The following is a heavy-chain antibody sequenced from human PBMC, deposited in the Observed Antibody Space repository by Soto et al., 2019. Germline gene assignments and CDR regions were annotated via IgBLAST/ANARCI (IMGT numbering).Heavy chain of an antibody. Sequence: DVQLVESGGGLVQPGRSLRLSCAASGFTFNEYAMHWVRQVPGKGLEWVSGISSNSGSVGYADSVKGRFTISRDNTKNSLYLQMISLKAYYSALYYCANDALTAFGFHFDYWGQGTPVTVSS. D-gene: IGHD2-21*02. CDR3: ANDALTAFGFHFDY. V-gene: IGHV3-9*01. J-gene: IGHJ4*02. CDR1: GFTFNEYA. CDR2: ISSNSGSV.